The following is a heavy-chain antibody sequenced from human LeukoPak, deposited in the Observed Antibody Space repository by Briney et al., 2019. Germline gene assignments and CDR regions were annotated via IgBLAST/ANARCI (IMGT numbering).Heavy chain of an antibody. CDR3: ARSISSSWREFFQH. D-gene: IGHD6-13*01. V-gene: IGHV4-4*07. CDR2: IYTSGST. J-gene: IGHJ1*01. CDR1: GGSISSYY. Sequence: SETLSLTCTVSGGSISSYYWSWIRQPAGKGLEWIGRIYTSGSTNYNPSLKSRVTMSVDTSKNQFSLKLSSVTAADTAVYYCARSISSSWREFFQHWGQGTLVTVSS.